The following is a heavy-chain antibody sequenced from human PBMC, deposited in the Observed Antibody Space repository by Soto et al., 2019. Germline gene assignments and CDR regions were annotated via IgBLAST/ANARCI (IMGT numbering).Heavy chain of an antibody. D-gene: IGHD3-16*02. CDR1: GFTFSDYY. Sequence: QVQLVESGGGLVKPGGSLRLSCAASGFTFSDYYMSWIRQAPGKGLEWVSYISSSGSTIYYADSVKGRFTISRDNAKNSLYLQMNSLRAEDTALYYCARRPDDYVWGSDPPHFDYWGQGTLVTVSS. CDR2: ISSSGSTI. CDR3: ARRPDDYVWGSDPPHFDY. J-gene: IGHJ4*02. V-gene: IGHV3-11*01.